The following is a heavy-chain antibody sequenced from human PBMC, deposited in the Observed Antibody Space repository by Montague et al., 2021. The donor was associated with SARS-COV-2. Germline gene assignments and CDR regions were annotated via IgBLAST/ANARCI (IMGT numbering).Heavy chain of an antibody. CDR3: VGDPGDPDTFDY. Sequence: SLRLSFAASVFTYSKYGVHLVRQAPGKGLEWVASIWNDGSKKYHADSVKGRFTISRDNSNNMLYLQMDSLRAEDAAVYYCVGDPGDPDTFDYWGQGTQVTVSS. J-gene: IGHJ4*02. D-gene: IGHD7-27*01. CDR2: IWNDGSKK. V-gene: IGHV3-33*01. CDR1: VFTYSKYG.